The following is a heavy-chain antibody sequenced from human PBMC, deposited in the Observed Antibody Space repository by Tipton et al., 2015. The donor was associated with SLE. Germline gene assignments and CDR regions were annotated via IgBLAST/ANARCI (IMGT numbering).Heavy chain of an antibody. Sequence: LRLSCTVSGGSISSYYWSWIRQPPGKGLEWIGYIYYSGGTNYNPSLKSRVTISVDTSKNQFSLKLSSVTAADTAVYYCARATVAGMGYWGQGTLVTVSS. V-gene: IGHV4-59*08. CDR2: IYYSGGT. D-gene: IGHD6-19*01. CDR1: GGSISSYY. CDR3: ARATVAGMGY. J-gene: IGHJ4*02.